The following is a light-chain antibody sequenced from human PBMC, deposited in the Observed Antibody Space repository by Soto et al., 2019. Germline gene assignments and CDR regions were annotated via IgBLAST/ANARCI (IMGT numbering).Light chain of an antibody. Sequence: QSVLTQPPSVSGAPGQRVTISCTGSASNIGAGFDVHWYQQLPGTAPKLLIYGDTNRPSGVPDRFSGSKSGASASLAITGLQAEDEADYYCQSYDNSPSGSGVVFGGGTKLTVL. CDR1: ASNIGAGFD. V-gene: IGLV1-40*01. CDR2: GDT. J-gene: IGLJ2*01. CDR3: QSYDNSPSGSGVV.